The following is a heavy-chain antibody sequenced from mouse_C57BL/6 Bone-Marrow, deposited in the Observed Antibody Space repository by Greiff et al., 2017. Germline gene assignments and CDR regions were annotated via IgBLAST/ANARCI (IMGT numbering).Heavy chain of an antibody. D-gene: IGHD1-1*01. CDR1: GFTFSDYG. CDR2: ISSGSSTI. J-gene: IGHJ2*01. V-gene: IGHV5-17*01. Sequence: VQLKESGGGLVKPGGSLKLSCAASGFTFSDYGMHWVRQAPEKGLEWVAYISSGSSTIYYADTVKGRFTISRDNATNTLILQMTSLRSEDTAMYYCESGGVAHFDYWGQGTTLTVSS. CDR3: ESGGVAHFDY.